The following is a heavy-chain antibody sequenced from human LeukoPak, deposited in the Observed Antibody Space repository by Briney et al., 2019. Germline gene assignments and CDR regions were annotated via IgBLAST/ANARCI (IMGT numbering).Heavy chain of an antibody. D-gene: IGHD3-10*01. J-gene: IGHJ4*02. CDR2: INPNSGGT. CDR3: ARAGTESGSGDY. CDR1: GYTFTAYY. V-gene: IGHV1-2*06. Sequence: GASVKVSCKASGYTFTAYYIHWVRQAPGQGLEWMGRINPNSGGTDFAQKFQGRVTMTRDTTISPAYLEPSRLRSDDTAIYYCARAGTESGSGDYWGQGTLVTVSS.